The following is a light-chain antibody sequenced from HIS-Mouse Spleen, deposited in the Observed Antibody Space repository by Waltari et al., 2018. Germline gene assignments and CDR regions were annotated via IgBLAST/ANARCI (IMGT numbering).Light chain of an antibody. Sequence: SYELTQPPSVSVSPGQTARITCSGAALPKKYAYWYQQKSGQAPVLVIYEDSKRPSGIPERFSGSKSGNTASLTISGLQAEDEADYYCSSYTSSSTEVFGGGTKLTVL. V-gene: IGLV3-10*01. J-gene: IGLJ2*01. CDR1: ALPKKY. CDR3: SSYTSSSTEV. CDR2: EDS.